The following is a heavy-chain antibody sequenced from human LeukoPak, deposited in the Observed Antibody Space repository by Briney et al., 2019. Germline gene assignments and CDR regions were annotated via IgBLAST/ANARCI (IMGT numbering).Heavy chain of an antibody. CDR2: ISWDGNIR. V-gene: IGHV3-30-3*01. CDR1: GFTFRSHA. Sequence: GGSLRLSCAAPGFTFRSHAFHWIRQAPGKGLEWVAFISWDGNIRYYAESVKGRFTLSRDNSKNTLYLQMNSLRIEDTAVYYCARDYSGWYVFDYWGQGTLVAVSP. CDR3: ARDYSGWYVFDY. D-gene: IGHD6-19*01. J-gene: IGHJ4*02.